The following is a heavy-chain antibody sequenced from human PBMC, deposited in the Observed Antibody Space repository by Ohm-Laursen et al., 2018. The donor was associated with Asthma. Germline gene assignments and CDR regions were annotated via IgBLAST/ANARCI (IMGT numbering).Heavy chain of an antibody. J-gene: IGHJ4*02. CDR2: IYHSVST. V-gene: IGHV4-30-4*01. Sequence: TLSLTCTVSGGSIGSDDYYWSWIRQPPGKGLEWIGYIYHSVSTYYSPSLKSRVTISGDTSKNQFSLKLSPVTAADTAVYYCARGTFYYESTGYYFFDHWGQGALVTVSS. D-gene: IGHD3-22*01. CDR3: ARGTFYYESTGYYFFDH. CDR1: GGSIGSDDYY.